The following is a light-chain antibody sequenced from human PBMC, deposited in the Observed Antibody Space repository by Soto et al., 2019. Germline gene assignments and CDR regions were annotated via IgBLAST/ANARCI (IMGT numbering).Light chain of an antibody. CDR1: QSLVYSDGNTY. CDR2: KVS. V-gene: IGKV2-30*01. CDR3: VQGTHWPPWT. Sequence: DDVMTQSPLSLPVTLGQPASISCRSSQSLVYSDGNTYLNWFQQRPGQSPRRRSYKVSNRDSGARNSVGVSGSGTDFTLKISRVEAEDVGVFYCVQGTHWPPWTFGQGTKVEVK. J-gene: IGKJ1*01.